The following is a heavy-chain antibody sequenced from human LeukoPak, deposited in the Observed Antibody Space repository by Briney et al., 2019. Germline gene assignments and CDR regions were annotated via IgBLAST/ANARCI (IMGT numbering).Heavy chain of an antibody. J-gene: IGHJ4*02. D-gene: IGHD2-8*01. CDR1: GGSISGFY. Sequence: SETLSLTCTVAGGSISGFYWSWIRQPPGKGLEWIGYIHSTGSSNYSPSLKSRVSISVDTSMNQFSLKLSSVTAADTAVYYCAIYYCPNERCSHFDYWGQGTLVTVSS. V-gene: IGHV4-59*01. CDR2: IHSTGSS. CDR3: AIYYCPNERCSHFDY.